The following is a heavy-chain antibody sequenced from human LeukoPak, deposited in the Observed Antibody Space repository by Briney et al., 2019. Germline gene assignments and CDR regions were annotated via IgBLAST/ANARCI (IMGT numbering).Heavy chain of an antibody. D-gene: IGHD3-22*01. CDR3: AKRHYYDSSGYRD. Sequence: PGGSLRLSCAASGFTVSTNYMTWVRQAPGKGLDWVSVIYSGGTTYYADPVKGRFTISRDNSKNTLYLQMNSLRAEDTAVYYCAKRHYYDSSGYRDWGQGTLVTVSS. J-gene: IGHJ4*02. CDR1: GFTVSTNY. V-gene: IGHV3-53*01. CDR2: IYSGGTT.